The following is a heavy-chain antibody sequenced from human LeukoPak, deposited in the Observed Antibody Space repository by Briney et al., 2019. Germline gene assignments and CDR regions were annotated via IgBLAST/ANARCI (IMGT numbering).Heavy chain of an antibody. D-gene: IGHD3-16*02. Sequence: PGASLKLSCEASGFTFSSYAMSWVRQAPGQGLEWVSAISGSGGSTYYADSVKGRFTISRDTSTNTLYLQMNSLRAEDTAVYYCAKDIGFYDFVWGSYPYGYYFDYWGQGTLVTVSS. V-gene: IGHV3-23*01. CDR2: ISGSGGST. CDR1: GFTFSSYA. CDR3: AKDIGFYDFVWGSYPYGYYFDY. J-gene: IGHJ4*02.